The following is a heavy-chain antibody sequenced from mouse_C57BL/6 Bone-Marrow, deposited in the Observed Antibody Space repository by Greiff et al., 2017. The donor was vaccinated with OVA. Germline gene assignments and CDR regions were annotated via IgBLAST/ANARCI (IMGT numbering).Heavy chain of an antibody. J-gene: IGHJ2*01. CDR3: TTRLRLRDY. CDR2: IDPENGDT. D-gene: IGHD1-1*01. CDR1: GFNIKDDY. V-gene: IGHV14-4*01. Sequence: EVQLQQSGAELVRPGASVKLSCTASGFNIKDDYMHWVKQRPEQGLEWIGWIDPENGDTEYASKFQGKATITADTSSNTAYLQLSSLTSADTAVYYCTTRLRLRDYWGQGTTLTVSS.